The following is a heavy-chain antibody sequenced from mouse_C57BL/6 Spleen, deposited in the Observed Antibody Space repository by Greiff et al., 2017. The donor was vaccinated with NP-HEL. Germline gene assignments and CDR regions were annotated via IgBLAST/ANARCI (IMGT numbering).Heavy chain of an antibody. V-gene: IGHV1-64*01. CDR2: IHPNSGST. Sequence: VQLQQPGAELVKPGASVKLSCKASGYTFTSYWMHWVKQRPGQGLEWIGMIHPNSGSTNYNEKFKSKATLTVDKSSSTAYMQLSSLTSEDSAVYYCARGPITTVVATDYWGQGTTLTVSS. CDR3: ARGPITTVVATDY. J-gene: IGHJ2*01. CDR1: GYTFTSYW. D-gene: IGHD1-1*01.